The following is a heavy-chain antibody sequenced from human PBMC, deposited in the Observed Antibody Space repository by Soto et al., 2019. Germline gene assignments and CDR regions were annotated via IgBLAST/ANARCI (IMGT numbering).Heavy chain of an antibody. CDR1: GYSFTSYW. CDR2: IYPGDSDT. CDR3: ARGNYGDYEQKYYFDY. Sequence: GESLRISCKGSGYSFTSYWIGWVRQMPGKGLEWMGIIYPGDSDTRYSPSFQGQVTISADKSTSTVYMELSSLRSEDTAVYYCARGNYGDYEQKYYFDYWGQGTLVTVSS. D-gene: IGHD4-17*01. J-gene: IGHJ4*02. V-gene: IGHV5-51*01.